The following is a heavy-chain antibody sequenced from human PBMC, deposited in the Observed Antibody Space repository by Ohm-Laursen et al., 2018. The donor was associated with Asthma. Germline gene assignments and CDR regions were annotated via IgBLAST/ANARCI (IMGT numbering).Heavy chain of an antibody. CDR3: ARIGPEWELPGREYSLHH. J-gene: IGHJ1*01. CDR1: GYTFSRYS. Sequence: SLRLSCAASGYTFSRYSMHWVRQIPGKGLEWVASISHASTFIYYADSVRGRFTTSRDNATNSVYLQMNSLRAEDTALYYCARIGPEWELPGREYSLHHWGEGTLVTVSS. V-gene: IGHV3-21*01. D-gene: IGHD1-26*01. CDR2: ISHASTFI.